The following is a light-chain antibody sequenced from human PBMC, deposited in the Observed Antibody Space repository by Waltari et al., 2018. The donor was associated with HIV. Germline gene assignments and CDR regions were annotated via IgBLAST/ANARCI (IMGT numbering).Light chain of an antibody. J-gene: IGKJ3*01. Sequence: EIVLTQSPATLSLSPGERATLYCRASQSVRTSLSWYQQKPGQAPRLLISHASNRATGIPARFSGSGSGTDFTLTISSLEPEDFAFYYCLQWSNWPLTFGPGTRVDVK. CDR3: LQWSNWPLT. CDR1: QSVRTS. V-gene: IGKV3-11*01. CDR2: HAS.